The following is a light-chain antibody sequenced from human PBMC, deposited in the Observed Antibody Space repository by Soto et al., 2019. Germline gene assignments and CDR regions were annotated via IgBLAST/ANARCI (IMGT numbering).Light chain of an antibody. CDR1: SSDVGGYNY. CDR3: SSYTSSSTLYV. V-gene: IGLV2-14*01. CDR2: EVT. Sequence: QSALTQPASVSGSPGQSITISCTGTSSDVGGYNYVSWYQQHPGKAPKVMIYEVTNRPSGVSHRFSGSKSGNTASLTISGLQAEDEADYYCSSYTSSSTLYVFGTGTKLHRP. J-gene: IGLJ1*01.